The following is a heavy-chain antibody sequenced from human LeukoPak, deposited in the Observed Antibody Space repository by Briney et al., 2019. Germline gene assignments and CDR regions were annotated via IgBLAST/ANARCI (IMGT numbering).Heavy chain of an antibody. CDR3: ARRGEAGSAFDY. CDR1: GGSISSYY. CDR2: IYYSGST. V-gene: IGHV4-59*08. Sequence: PSETLSLTCTVSGGSISSYYWSWIRQPPGKGLEWIGYIYYSGSTNYNPSLESRVTISVDTSKNQFSLKLSSVTAADTAVYYCARRGEAGSAFDYWGQGTLVTVSS. J-gene: IGHJ4*02. D-gene: IGHD2-21*01.